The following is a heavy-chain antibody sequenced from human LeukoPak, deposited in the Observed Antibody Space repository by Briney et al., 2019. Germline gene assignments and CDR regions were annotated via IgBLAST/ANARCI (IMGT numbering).Heavy chain of an antibody. CDR1: GFTFSSNY. CDR3: TEVKGVRGLGWFDP. Sequence: PGGSLRLSCAASGFTFSSNYMSWVRQAPGKGLEWVSVIYSGGSTYYADSVKGRFTISRDNSKNTLYLQMNSLRVEDTAVYYCTEVKGVRGLGWFDPWGQGTLVTVSS. V-gene: IGHV3-66*01. D-gene: IGHD2-8*01. J-gene: IGHJ5*02. CDR2: IYSGGST.